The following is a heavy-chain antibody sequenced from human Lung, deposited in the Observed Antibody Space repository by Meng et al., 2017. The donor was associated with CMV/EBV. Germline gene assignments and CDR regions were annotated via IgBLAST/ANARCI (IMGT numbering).Heavy chain of an antibody. CDR3: YRGSASNAHVDY. V-gene: IGHV4-4*07. CDR2: GYNSYST. Sequence: QVRPQEAVAGLLQPPATLSLISAVAGGSISGAYWCWSRTPAGQGQGLGGTGYNSYSTHYYPSLAIRGTISIHAAKNKLSLMLISVTAADAAADYYYRGSASNAHVDYWGQGTLVTVSS. J-gene: IGHJ4*02. D-gene: IGHD6-13*01. CDR1: GGSISGAY.